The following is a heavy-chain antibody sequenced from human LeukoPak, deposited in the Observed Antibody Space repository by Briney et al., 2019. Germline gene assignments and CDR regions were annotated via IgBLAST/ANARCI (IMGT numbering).Heavy chain of an antibody. Sequence: AGGSLRLSCAASGFTFSSYAMSWVRQAPGKGLEWVSAISGSGGSTYYADSVRGRFTISRDNARNSLYLQMNSLRAEDTAVYYCATSGRPQDSSGYYYYAYWGQGTLVTVSS. CDR1: GFTFSSYA. J-gene: IGHJ4*02. CDR3: ATSGRPQDSSGYYYYAY. V-gene: IGHV3-23*01. CDR2: ISGSGGST. D-gene: IGHD3-22*01.